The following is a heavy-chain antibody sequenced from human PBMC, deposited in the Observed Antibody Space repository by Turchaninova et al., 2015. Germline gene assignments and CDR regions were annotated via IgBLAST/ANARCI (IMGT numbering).Heavy chain of an antibody. CDR1: GGTIRGTE. D-gene: IGHD3-22*01. CDR3: ARHWQYDSTRAFDY. Sequence: QVQLQASCLGLVKPSETLSLPCTVSGGTIRGTEWSGCGQPQGKGREWIGYIYYSGSTNNNPSLKSRVTISVDTSKNQFSLKLSSVTAADTAVYYCARHWQYDSTRAFDYWGQGTLVTVSS. J-gene: IGHJ4*02. V-gene: IGHV4-59*08. CDR2: IYYSGST.